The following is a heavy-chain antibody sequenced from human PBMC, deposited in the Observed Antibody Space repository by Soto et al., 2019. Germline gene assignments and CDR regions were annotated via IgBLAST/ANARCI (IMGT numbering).Heavy chain of an antibody. D-gene: IGHD2-15*01. CDR2: INAGNGNT. V-gene: IGHV1-3*01. J-gene: IGHJ4*02. CDR1: GYTFTSYA. Sequence: ASVKVSCKASGYTFTSYAMHWVRQAPGQRLEWMGWINAGNGNTKYSQKFQGRVTITRDTSASTAYMELSSLRSEDTAVYYCARDSAPAATRFYYLDYWGQGSLVTVSS. CDR3: ARDSAPAATRFYYLDY.